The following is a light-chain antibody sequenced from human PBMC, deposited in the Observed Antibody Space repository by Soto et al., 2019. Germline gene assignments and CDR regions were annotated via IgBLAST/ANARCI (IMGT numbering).Light chain of an antibody. V-gene: IGKV3-20*01. CDR2: GVS. CDR1: QSVRSDY. J-gene: IGKJ1*01. CDR3: QQYNSYSPWT. Sequence: EIVLTQSPATLSLSPGDRATLSCRASQSVRSDYFAWYQQKPGQPPRVILFGVSTRATAIPDRFSGSGSGTDFTLTISRLEPDDFGLYYCQQYNSYSPWTFGQGTKVEIK.